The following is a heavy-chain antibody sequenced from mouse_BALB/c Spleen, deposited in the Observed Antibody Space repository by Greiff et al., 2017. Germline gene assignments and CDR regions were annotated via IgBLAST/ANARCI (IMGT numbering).Heavy chain of an antibody. CDR1: GYTFTSYV. J-gene: IGHJ4*01. Sequence: EVKLMESGPELVKPGASVKMSCKASGYTFTSYVMHWVKQKPGQGLEWIGYINPYNDGTKYNEKFKGKATLTSDKSSSTAYMELSSLTSEDSAVYYCAGITTVVGYYAMDYWGQGTSVTVSS. V-gene: IGHV1-14*01. CDR2: INPYNDGT. CDR3: AGITTVVGYYAMDY. D-gene: IGHD1-1*01.